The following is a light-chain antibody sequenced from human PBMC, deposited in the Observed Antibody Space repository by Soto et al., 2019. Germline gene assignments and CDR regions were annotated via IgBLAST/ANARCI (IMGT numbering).Light chain of an antibody. CDR3: QQYENLPT. J-gene: IGKJ1*01. CDR2: DAS. V-gene: IGKV1-33*01. CDR1: QNINNY. Sequence: IHMTQYPSSLAATVGDRVTITCQASQNINNYLNWYQPKPGRAPKLLIYDASKLEAGVPSRFRGSGSGTDFTFTISRLQPEDIATYYCQQYENLPTFGQGTKVDIK.